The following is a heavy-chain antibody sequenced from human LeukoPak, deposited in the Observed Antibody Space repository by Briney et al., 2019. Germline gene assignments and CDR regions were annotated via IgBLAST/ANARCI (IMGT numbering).Heavy chain of an antibody. J-gene: IGHJ4*02. CDR3: ARSRDYGDYFDY. Sequence: ASVKVSCKASVYTFNNYYMKWVRQAPGQGLAWMGIINPSGGSTSYAQKFQGRVTMTRDTSTSTVYMELSSLRSDDTAVYYCARSRDYGDYFDYWGQGTLVTVSS. V-gene: IGHV1-46*02. CDR1: VYTFNNYY. CDR2: INPSGGST. D-gene: IGHD4-17*01.